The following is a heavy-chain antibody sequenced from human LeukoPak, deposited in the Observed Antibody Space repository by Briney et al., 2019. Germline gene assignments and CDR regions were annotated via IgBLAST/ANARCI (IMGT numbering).Heavy chain of an antibody. V-gene: IGHV3-48*01. Sequence: GSLRLSCAASGFTFSSYSMNWVRQAPGKGLEWVSYISSSSSTIYYLDSVKGRFTISRDNSKNTMYLQMNSLRAEDTAVYYCVKDGVSGSYYANWYYYYYMDVWGKGTTVTVSS. J-gene: IGHJ6*03. CDR3: VKDGVSGSYYANWYYYYYMDV. CDR2: ISSSSSTI. D-gene: IGHD1-26*01. CDR1: GFTFSSYS.